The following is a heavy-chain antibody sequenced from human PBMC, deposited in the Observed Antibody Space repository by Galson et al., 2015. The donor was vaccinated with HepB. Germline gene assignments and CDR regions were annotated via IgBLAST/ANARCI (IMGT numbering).Heavy chain of an antibody. J-gene: IGHJ4*02. Sequence: SLRLSCAASGFTFSSYAMHWVRQAPGKGLEWVAVISYDGSNKYYADSVKGRFTISRDNSKNTLYLQMNSLRAEDTAVYYCARGGRLGELGYWGQGTLVTVSS. CDR3: ARGGRLGELGY. D-gene: IGHD3-16*01. V-gene: IGHV3-30-3*01. CDR2: ISYDGSNK. CDR1: GFTFSSYA.